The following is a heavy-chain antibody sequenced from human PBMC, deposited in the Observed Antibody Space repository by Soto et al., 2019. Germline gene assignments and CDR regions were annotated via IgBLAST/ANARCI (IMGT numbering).Heavy chain of an antibody. D-gene: IGHD6-19*01. V-gene: IGHV3-48*03. J-gene: IGHJ4*02. CDR2: ISDSGNII. Sequence: EVQLVESGGGLVQPGGSLRLSCAASGFTFSSHEMTWVRQAPGKGLEWISYISDSGNIIHYADSVKGRFTISRDDAKSSLYLQMNSLRAEDTALYYCVRLGDGGWDIPFDYWGQGALVTVSS. CDR3: VRLGDGGWDIPFDY. CDR1: GFTFSSHE.